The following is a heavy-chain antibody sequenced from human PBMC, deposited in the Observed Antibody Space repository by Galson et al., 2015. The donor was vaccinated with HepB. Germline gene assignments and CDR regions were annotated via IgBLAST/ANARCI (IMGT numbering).Heavy chain of an antibody. D-gene: IGHD3-10*01. CDR1: GFTFSGSA. Sequence: LRLSCAASGFTFSGSAIHWVRQASGPGPEWVGRIRSKASDYATAYAASLKGRFTISRDNAKNSLYLQMNGLRVDETAVYYCSREMTGSYSDWGQGTLVTVSS. CDR3: SREMTGSYSD. V-gene: IGHV3-73*01. CDR2: IRSKASDYAT. J-gene: IGHJ4*02.